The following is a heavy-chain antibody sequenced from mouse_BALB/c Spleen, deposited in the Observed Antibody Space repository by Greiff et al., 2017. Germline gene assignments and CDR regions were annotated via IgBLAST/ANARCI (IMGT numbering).Heavy chain of an antibody. D-gene: IGHD1-1*01. CDR1: GYTFTSYW. J-gene: IGHJ4*01. V-gene: IGHV1S41*01. CDR2: IAHGCGSN. CDR3: AREDCTTVVVDY. Sequence: ELVKPGASVKLSCKASGYTFTSYWINWLKQRPGQGLEWIGRIAHGCGSNYYNEMFQGQATLTVDTSSSTAYIPLSSLSSEDSAVYFCAREDCTTVVVDYWGQGTSVTSSS.